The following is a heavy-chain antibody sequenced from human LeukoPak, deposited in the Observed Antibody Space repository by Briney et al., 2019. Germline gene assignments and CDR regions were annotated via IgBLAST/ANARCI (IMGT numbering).Heavy chain of an antibody. D-gene: IGHD4-17*01. CDR1: GGSFSDYY. V-gene: IGHV4-34*01. CDR3: GXXSVRLRWFDP. J-gene: IGHJ5*02. Sequence: PSETLSLTCAVYGGSFSDYYWSWIRQPPGKGLEWIGEINHSGSTNYNPSLKSRVTISVETSKNQFSLKLSSGTAADTAVYYCGXXSVRLRWFDPWGQGTLVTVSS. CDR2: INHSGST.